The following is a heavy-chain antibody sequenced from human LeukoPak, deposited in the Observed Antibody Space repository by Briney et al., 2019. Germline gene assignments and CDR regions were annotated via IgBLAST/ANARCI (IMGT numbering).Heavy chain of an antibody. Sequence: RASVKVSCXASGYTFTGYYMHWVRQARGQGLEWMGWINPNSGGTNYAQKFQGRVTITRDTSISTAYMELSSLRSDDTAVYYCAVRWFGELYPYYWGQGTLVTVSS. D-gene: IGHD3-10*01. J-gene: IGHJ4*02. CDR3: AVRWFGELYPYY. V-gene: IGHV1-2*02. CDR2: INPNSGGT. CDR1: GYTFTGYY.